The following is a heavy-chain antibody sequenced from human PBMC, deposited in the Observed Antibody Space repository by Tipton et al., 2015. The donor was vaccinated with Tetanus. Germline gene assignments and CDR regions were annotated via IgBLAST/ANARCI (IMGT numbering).Heavy chain of an antibody. V-gene: IGHV3-66*01. CDR3: ARDPEFSDCSGGNCYAGGDY. D-gene: IGHD2-15*01. CDR1: GFTVSSNY. CDR2: IYSGGST. J-gene: IGHJ4*02. Sequence: SLRLSCAASGFTVSSNYMSWVRQAPGKGLEWVSVIYSGGSTYYADSVKGRFTTSRDNSKNTVYLQMNSLRVEDTVVYYCARDPEFSDCSGGNCYAGGDYWGQGTLVTVSS.